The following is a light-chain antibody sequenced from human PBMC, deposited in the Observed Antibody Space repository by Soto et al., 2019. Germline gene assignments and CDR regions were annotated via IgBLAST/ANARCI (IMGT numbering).Light chain of an antibody. CDR1: QSVSSSY. V-gene: IGKV3-20*01. CDR2: GAS. J-gene: IGKJ1*01. CDR3: QQYGNSPRT. Sequence: IVLTQSPVTLSFSPGERATLSCRASQSVSSSYLAWHQQKPGQAPRLLIYGASSRATGIPDRFSGSGSGTDFTLTISRLEPEDFAVYYCQQYGNSPRTFGQGTKVDIK.